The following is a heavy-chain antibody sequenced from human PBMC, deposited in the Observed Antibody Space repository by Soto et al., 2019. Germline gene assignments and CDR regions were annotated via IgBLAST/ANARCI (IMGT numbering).Heavy chain of an antibody. CDR1: GFTFSSYA. CDR2: ISGSGGST. J-gene: IGHJ4*02. D-gene: IGHD3-22*01. CDR3: AKDVRGGYYGSFDL. Sequence: GGSLRLSCAASGFTFSSYAMSWVRQAPGKGLEWVSAISGSGGSTYYPDSVKGRFTISRDNSKNTLYLQMNSLRAEDTALYYCAKDVRGGYYGSFDLWGQGAPVTVSS. V-gene: IGHV3-23*01.